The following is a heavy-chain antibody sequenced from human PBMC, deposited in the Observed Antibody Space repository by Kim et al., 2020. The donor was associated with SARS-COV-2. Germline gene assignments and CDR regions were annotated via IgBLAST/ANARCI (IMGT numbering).Heavy chain of an antibody. J-gene: IGHJ4*02. D-gene: IGHD6-13*01. CDR3: AREGGVAAANPNYYYFDY. V-gene: IGHV4-59*01. Sequence: KNRVTISVDTSKNQFSLKLSSVTAADTAVYYCAREGGVAAANPNYYYFDYWGQGTLVTVSS.